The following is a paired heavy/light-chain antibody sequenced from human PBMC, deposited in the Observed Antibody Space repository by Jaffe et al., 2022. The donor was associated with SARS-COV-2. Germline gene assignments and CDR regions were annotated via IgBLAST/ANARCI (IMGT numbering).Heavy chain of an antibody. CDR2: INPKNGGT. D-gene: IGHD3-22*01. CDR1: GYSFTNYF. CDR3: ATLRDSGYQNFDA. V-gene: IGHV1-2*02. J-gene: IGHJ4*02. Sequence: QAQLVQSGAEMKKPGASVNVSCKASGYSFTNYFLHWVRQAPGQGLEWLGCINPKNGGTKLGQRFHGRVTMTSDTSISTAYMQLSRLTSDDTALYYCATLRDSGYQNFDAWGQGTQVTVSS.
Light chain of an antibody. CDR3: AAWDDSLNGPKV. J-gene: IGLJ1*01. Sequence: QSVMTQPPSASGTPGQRVTISCSGSTSNIGSNSVNWYQHLPGTAPKLLIFNNDQRPSGVPDRFSGSRSGTSASLAISGLQPEDEADYYCAAWDDSLNGPKVFGTGTKVTVL. CDR2: NND. V-gene: IGLV1-44*01. CDR1: TSNIGSNS.